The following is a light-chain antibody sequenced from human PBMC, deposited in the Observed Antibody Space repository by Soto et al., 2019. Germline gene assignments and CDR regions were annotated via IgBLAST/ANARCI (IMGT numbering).Light chain of an antibody. J-gene: IGKJ1*01. Sequence: EIVLTHSPGTLSLSPGERATLSCRASQSVTTSFLAWYQQKPGQAPRLLIYAASSRATGIPDTFSGSGSGTDFTLTISRLAPEDFAVYYCQHYGRSPTFGQGTKVEIK. CDR2: AAS. V-gene: IGKV3-20*01. CDR1: QSVTTSF. CDR3: QHYGRSPT.